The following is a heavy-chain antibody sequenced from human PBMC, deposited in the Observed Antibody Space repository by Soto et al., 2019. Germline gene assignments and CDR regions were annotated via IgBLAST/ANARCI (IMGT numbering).Heavy chain of an antibody. J-gene: IGHJ3*01. Sequence: QVQLVQSGPEVKKPGSSVRVSCKASGYTFSTYALHWVRQARGQRLEWIGWLNTGHGNTKYSQNFQGRVTITRDSSASTAYMDLGRLTSAATAVYFCATDSSSSLGAFDVWGQGTMVTVSS. D-gene: IGHD6-6*01. CDR2: LNTGHGNT. CDR1: GYTFSTYA. CDR3: ATDSSSSLGAFDV. V-gene: IGHV1-3*04.